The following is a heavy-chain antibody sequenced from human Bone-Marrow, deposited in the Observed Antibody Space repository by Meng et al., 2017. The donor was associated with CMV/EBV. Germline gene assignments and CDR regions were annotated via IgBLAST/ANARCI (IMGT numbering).Heavy chain of an antibody. CDR1: GYTFTGYY. CDR3: ARVTVGATSWFDP. CDR2: INPNSGGT. D-gene: IGHD1-26*01. J-gene: IGHJ5*02. Sequence: ASVKVSCKASGYTFTGYYMHWVRQAPGQGLEWMGWINPNSGGTNYAQKFQGRVTMTRDTSISTAYMELSSLRSEDTAVYYCARVTVGATSWFDPWGQGTLVTVSS. V-gene: IGHV1-2*02.